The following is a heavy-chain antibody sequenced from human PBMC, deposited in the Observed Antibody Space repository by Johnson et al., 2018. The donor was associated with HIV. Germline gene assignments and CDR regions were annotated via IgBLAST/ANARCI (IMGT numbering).Heavy chain of an antibody. CDR2: IYSGGST. CDR1: GFTVSSNY. D-gene: IGHD5-12*01. V-gene: IGHV3-53*01. CDR3: TTGLPGATYDAFDI. Sequence: VLLVESGGGLIQPGGSLRLSCAASGFTVSSNYMSWVRQAPGKGLEWVSVIYSGGSTYYADSVKGRFTISRDNSKNTLYLQMNSLRAEDTAVYYCTTGLPGATYDAFDIWGQGTMVTVSS. J-gene: IGHJ3*02.